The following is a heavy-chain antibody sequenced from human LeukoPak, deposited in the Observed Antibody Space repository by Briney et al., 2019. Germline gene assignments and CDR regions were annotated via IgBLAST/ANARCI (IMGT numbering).Heavy chain of an antibody. D-gene: IGHD4-17*01. CDR2: ISSSSSYI. J-gene: IGHJ4*02. CDR1: GFTFSSYS. Sequence: GGSLRLCCAASGFTFSSYSMNWVRQAPGKGLEWVSSISSSSSYIYYADSVKGRFTISRDNAKNSLYLQMNSLRAEDTAVYYCARDPTPGDPPHYWGQGTLVTVSS. V-gene: IGHV3-21*01. CDR3: ARDPTPGDPPHY.